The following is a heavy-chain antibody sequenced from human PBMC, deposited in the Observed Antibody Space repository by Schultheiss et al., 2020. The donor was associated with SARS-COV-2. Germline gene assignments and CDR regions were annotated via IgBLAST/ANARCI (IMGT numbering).Heavy chain of an antibody. CDR2: ISGSGGST. V-gene: IGHV3-23*01. Sequence: GGSLRLSCAASGFTFSSYEMNWVLQAPGKGLEWVSAISGSGGSTYYADSVKGRFTISRDNSKNTLYLQMNSLRAEDTAVYYCARAQGVYNWNYVKVWFDPWGQGTLVTVSS. CDR3: ARAQGVYNWNYVKVWFDP. CDR1: GFTFSSYE. D-gene: IGHD1-7*01. J-gene: IGHJ5*02.